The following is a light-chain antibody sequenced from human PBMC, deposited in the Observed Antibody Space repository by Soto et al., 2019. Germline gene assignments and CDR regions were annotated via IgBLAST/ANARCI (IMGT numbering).Light chain of an antibody. CDR2: GAS. V-gene: IGKV3-15*01. J-gene: IGKJ1*01. CDR3: QQYNNWPGT. Sequence: EIVMTQSPATLSVSPGERATLSCRASQSVSGNLAWCQQKPGQAPRLLIYGASTRATGIPARFSGSGSGTEFTLTISSLQSEDFAVYSCQQYNNWPGTFGQGTKVEIK. CDR1: QSVSGN.